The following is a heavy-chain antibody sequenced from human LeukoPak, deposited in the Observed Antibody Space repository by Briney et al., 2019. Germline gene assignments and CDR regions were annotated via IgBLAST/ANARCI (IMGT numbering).Heavy chain of an antibody. CDR3: AKGRSRDYSSGWYFDS. D-gene: IGHD6-19*01. V-gene: IGHV3-23*01. Sequence: PGGPLRLSCAASGFTFGNYALNWVRQTPGKGLEWVSGISGSGFTTYYADSLKGRFTISRDNSKNTLYLQMNSLRAEDTAVYYCAKGRSRDYSSGWYFDSWGQGTLVTVSS. CDR1: GFTFGNYA. J-gene: IGHJ4*02. CDR2: ISGSGFTT.